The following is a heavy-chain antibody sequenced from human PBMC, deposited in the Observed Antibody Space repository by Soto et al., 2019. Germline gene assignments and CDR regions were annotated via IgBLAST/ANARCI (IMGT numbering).Heavy chain of an antibody. J-gene: IGHJ4*02. D-gene: IGHD2-21*02. CDR3: VGGRYFGGY. CDR1: GFTFSNYG. V-gene: IGHV3-30*03. Sequence: QVQLVESGGGVVQPGRSLRLSCGASGFTFSNYGMQWVRQAPDKGLEWVTVISYDGTNKYYADSVKGRFTISRDNSKNTVYLQLSSLRPEDTAVYYCVGGRYFGGYWGQGALVTVSS. CDR2: ISYDGTNK.